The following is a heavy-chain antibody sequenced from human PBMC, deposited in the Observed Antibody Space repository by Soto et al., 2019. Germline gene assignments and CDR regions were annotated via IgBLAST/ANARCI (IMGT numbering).Heavy chain of an antibody. J-gene: IGHJ4*02. D-gene: IGHD5-12*01. V-gene: IGHV3-30*04. CDR2: ISYDGSNK. CDR3: AKDGRWLRFYFDY. Sequence: GGSLRLSCAASGFTFSSYAMHWVRQAPGKGLEWVAVISYDGSNKYYADSVKGRFTISRDNSKNTLYLQMNSLRAEDTAVYYCAKDGRWLRFYFDYWGQGTLVTVSS. CDR1: GFTFSSYA.